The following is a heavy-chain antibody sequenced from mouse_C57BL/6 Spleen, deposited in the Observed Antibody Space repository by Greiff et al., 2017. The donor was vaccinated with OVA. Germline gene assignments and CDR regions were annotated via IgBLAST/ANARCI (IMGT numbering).Heavy chain of an antibody. V-gene: IGHV5-6*01. J-gene: IGHJ3*01. CDR3: AGGIGAY. Sequence: EVNLVESGGDLVKPGGSLKLSCAASGFTFSSYGMSWVRQTPDKRLEWVATISSGGSYTYYPDSVKGRFTISRDNAKNTLYLQMSSLKSEDTAMYYCAGGIGAYWGQGTLVTVSA. CDR1: GFTFSSYG. CDR2: ISSGGSYT.